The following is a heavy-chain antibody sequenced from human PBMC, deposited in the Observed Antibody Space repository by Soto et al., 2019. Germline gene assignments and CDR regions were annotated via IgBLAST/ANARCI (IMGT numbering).Heavy chain of an antibody. CDR1: GGTFSSYA. CDR2: IIPIFGTA. J-gene: IGHJ6*02. V-gene: IGHV1-69*06. CDR3: ARQMQQLGNYYYYGMDV. D-gene: IGHD6-13*01. Sequence: SVKVSCKASGGTFSSYAISWVRQAPGQGLEWMGGIIPIFGTANYAQKFQGRVTISADKSISTAYLQWSSLKASDTAMYYCARQMQQLGNYYYYGMDVWGQGTTVTVSS.